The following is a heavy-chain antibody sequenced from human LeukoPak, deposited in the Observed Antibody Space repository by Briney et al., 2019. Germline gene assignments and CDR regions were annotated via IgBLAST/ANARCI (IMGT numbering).Heavy chain of an antibody. D-gene: IGHD5-18*01. Sequence: SETLSLTCAVSGGSFSGYYWSWIRQPPGKGLEWIGEINHSGSTNYNPSLKSRVTISVDTSKNQVSLKLSSVTAADTAVYYCARERGHSYGYPHDYWGQGTLVTVSP. CDR3: ARERGHSYGYPHDY. CDR2: INHSGST. J-gene: IGHJ4*02. CDR1: GGSFSGYY. V-gene: IGHV4-34*01.